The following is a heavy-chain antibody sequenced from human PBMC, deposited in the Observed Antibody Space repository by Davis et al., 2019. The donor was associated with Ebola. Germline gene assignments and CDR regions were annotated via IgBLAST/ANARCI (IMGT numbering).Heavy chain of an antibody. J-gene: IGHJ4*02. CDR1: GGSITSYY. V-gene: IGHV4-4*07. CDR2: IYGGGST. Sequence: SETLSLTCIVSGGSITSYYWSWIRQPAGKGLEWIGRIYGGGSTTYNPSLASRVTMSVDRSKNQFSLKLTSVTAADTAVYYCARDRHDTSGYGFWGQGTLVTVSS. D-gene: IGHD3-22*01. CDR3: ARDRHDTSGYGF.